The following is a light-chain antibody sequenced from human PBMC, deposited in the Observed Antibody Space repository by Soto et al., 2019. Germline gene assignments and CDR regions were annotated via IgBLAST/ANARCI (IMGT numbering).Light chain of an antibody. CDR3: QQYNNWYT. CDR1: QSVSSN. Sequence: EIVMTQSPATRSVSPGERATLSCRASQSVSSNLAWYQQKPGQAPRLLIYCASTRATGIPARLSGSGSGTEFTLTISSLQSEDFAVYYCQQYNNWYTFGQGTKLEI. CDR2: CAS. J-gene: IGKJ2*01. V-gene: IGKV3-15*01.